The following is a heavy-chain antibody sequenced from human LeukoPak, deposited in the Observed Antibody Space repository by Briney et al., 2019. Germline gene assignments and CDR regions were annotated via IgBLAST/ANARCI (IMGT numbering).Heavy chain of an antibody. Sequence: SQTLSLTCTVSGGSISSGDYYWSWIRQPPGKGLEWIGYIYYSGSTYYNPSPKSRVTISVDTSKNQFSLKLSSVTAADTAVYYCARVRGYSSSWSSPFFDYWGQGTLVTVSS. J-gene: IGHJ4*02. CDR1: GGSISSGDYY. CDR2: IYYSGST. V-gene: IGHV4-30-4*01. CDR3: ARVRGYSSSWSSPFFDY. D-gene: IGHD6-13*01.